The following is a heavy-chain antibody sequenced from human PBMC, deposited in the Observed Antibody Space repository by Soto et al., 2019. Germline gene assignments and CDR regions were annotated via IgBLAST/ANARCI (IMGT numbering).Heavy chain of an antibody. V-gene: IGHV4-59*13. J-gene: IGHJ6*02. CDR1: GASIDSYY. CDR3: ARDLSPRYCSSTSCYRDYGMDV. CDR2: IYYSGST. Sequence: SETLSLTCTVSGASIDSYYWNWIRQPPGKGLEWIGYIYYSGSTTYNPSLKTRVTISVDRSKNQFSLKLTSVTAADTAVYYCARDLSPRYCSSTSCYRDYGMDVWGQGTTVTVSS. D-gene: IGHD2-2*02.